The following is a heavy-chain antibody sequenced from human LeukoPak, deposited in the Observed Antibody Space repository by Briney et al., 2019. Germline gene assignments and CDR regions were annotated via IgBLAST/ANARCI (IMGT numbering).Heavy chain of an antibody. J-gene: IGHJ4*02. D-gene: IGHD3-22*01. Sequence: AGGSLRLSCAASGFTFSSYEMNWVRQAPGKGLEWVSYISSSGSTIYYADSVKGRFTISRDNAKNSLYLQMNSLRAEDTAVYYCARGPQAIYYDSSGYYYYWGQGTLVTVSS. CDR1: GFTFSSYE. CDR3: ARGPQAIYYDSSGYYYY. V-gene: IGHV3-48*03. CDR2: ISSSGSTI.